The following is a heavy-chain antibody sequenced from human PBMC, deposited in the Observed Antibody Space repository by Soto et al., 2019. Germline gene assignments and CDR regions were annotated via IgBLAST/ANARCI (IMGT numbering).Heavy chain of an antibody. V-gene: IGHV3-73*01. CDR2: IRTKTNNYAT. D-gene: IGHD6-19*01. J-gene: IGHJ4*02. CDR1: GFTFSGSG. CDR3: TAMAGIDY. Sequence: PWGSLRLSCAASGFTFSGSGIRWFRQSSGKGLEWVGRIRTKTNNYATAYAASVKGRFTISRDDSKNMAYLQMNSLKTEDTAVYYCTAMAGIDYWGQGTLVTVSS.